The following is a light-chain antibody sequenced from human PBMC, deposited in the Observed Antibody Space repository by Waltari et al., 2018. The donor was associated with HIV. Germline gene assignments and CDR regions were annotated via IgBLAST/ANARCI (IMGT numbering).Light chain of an antibody. CDR2: KIS. V-gene: IGKV2-30*01. Sequence: DVVMTQSPLSLPVALGQPASISCRSSRSLVYSDGNTYLNWFHQRPGQSPSRLIYKISNRDSVVPDRFSVSGSGTDFTLKISRVEAEDVGIYYCMQGSHLYTFGQGTKLEIK. CDR3: MQGSHLYT. CDR1: RSLVYSDGNTY. J-gene: IGKJ2*01.